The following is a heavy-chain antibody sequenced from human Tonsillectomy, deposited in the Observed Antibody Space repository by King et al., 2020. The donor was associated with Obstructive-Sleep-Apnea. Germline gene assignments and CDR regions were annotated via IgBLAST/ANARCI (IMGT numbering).Heavy chain of an antibody. CDR3: AKVGNSGYDYYAFDI. D-gene: IGHD5-12*01. J-gene: IGHJ3*02. CDR2: ISYDVINK. CDR1: GFTFSNYG. Sequence: VQLVESGGGVVQPGRSLRLSCAASGFTFSNYGRYWVRQAPGKGLEWVALISYDVINKNYADSLKGRFTISRDHSKNTRYLQMNSLRTEDTAVYYCAKVGNSGYDYYAFDIWGQGTMVTVSS. V-gene: IGHV3-30*18.